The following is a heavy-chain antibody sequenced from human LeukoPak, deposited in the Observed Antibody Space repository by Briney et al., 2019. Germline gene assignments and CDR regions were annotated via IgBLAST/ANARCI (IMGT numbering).Heavy chain of an antibody. Sequence: GGSLRLSCAASGFTFSSYAMSWVRQAPGKGLEWVSAISGSGGSTYYADSVKGRFTISRDNSKNTLYLQMNSLRAEDTAVYYCAKHTGYSSGWYAGYFDYWGQATLVTVSS. CDR1: GFTFSSYA. V-gene: IGHV3-23*01. D-gene: IGHD6-19*01. J-gene: IGHJ4*02. CDR2: ISGSGGST. CDR3: AKHTGYSSGWYAGYFDY.